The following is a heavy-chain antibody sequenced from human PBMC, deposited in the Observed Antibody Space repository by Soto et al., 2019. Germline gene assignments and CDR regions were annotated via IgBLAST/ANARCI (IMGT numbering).Heavy chain of an antibody. CDR2: INHSGST. D-gene: IGHD3-10*01. CDR1: GGSFSGYY. V-gene: IGHV4-34*01. CDR3: ASSTPYYGSGSYFTRYYYYYYMDV. J-gene: IGHJ6*03. Sequence: SETLSLTCAVYGGSFSGYYWSWIRQPPGKGLEWIGEINHSGSTNYNPSLKSRVTISVETSKNQFSLKLSSVTAADTAVYYCASSTPYYGSGSYFTRYYYYYYMDVWGKGTTVTVSS.